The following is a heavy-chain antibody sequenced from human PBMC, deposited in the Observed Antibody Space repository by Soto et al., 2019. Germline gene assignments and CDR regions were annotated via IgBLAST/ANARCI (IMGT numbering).Heavy chain of an antibody. Sequence: SETLSLTCTVSGGSISSSSYYWGWIRQPPGKGLEWIGSIYYSGSTYYNPSLKSRVTISVDTSKNQFSLKLSSVAAADTAVYYCARQFYDYVWGSYRYYDWFDPWGQGTLVTVSS. D-gene: IGHD3-16*02. CDR3: ARQFYDYVWGSYRYYDWFDP. J-gene: IGHJ5*02. CDR2: IYYSGST. V-gene: IGHV4-39*01. CDR1: GGSISSSSYY.